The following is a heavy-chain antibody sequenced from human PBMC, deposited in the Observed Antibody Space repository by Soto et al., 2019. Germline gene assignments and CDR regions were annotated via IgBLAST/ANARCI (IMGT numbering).Heavy chain of an antibody. CDR1: GGSILDSTYY. D-gene: IGHD3-22*01. CDR3: ARKPSVYYSGCFDP. V-gene: IGHV4-39*01. J-gene: IGHJ5*02. CDR2: IFYSGGT. Sequence: PSETLSLTCTVSGGSILDSTYYWAWIRQSPGKGLEWIGTIFYSGGTFYTPSLKSRVTMSVDTSNNQFSLKLSSVTAADTAVYYRARKPSVYYSGCFDPGGQEPLV.